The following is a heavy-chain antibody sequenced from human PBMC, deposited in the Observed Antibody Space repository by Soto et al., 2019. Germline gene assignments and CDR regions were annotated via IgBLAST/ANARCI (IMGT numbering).Heavy chain of an antibody. CDR2: INHSGST. J-gene: IGHJ4*02. D-gene: IGHD6-6*01. CDR3: ASGGIAARGRLRRFDY. CDR1: GGSFSGYY. Sequence: QVQLQQWGAGLLKPSETLSLTCAVYGGSFSGYYWSWIRQPPGKGLEWIGEINHSGSTNYNPSLKSRVTISVDTSKHQFSLKLSAVTAADTAVYYCASGGIAARGRLRRFDYWGQGTLVTVSS. V-gene: IGHV4-34*01.